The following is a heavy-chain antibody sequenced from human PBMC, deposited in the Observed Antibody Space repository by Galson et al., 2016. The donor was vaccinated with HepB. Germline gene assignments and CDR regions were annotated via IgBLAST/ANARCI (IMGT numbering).Heavy chain of an antibody. CDR1: GYTFSSYF. CDR3: VREILGVVY. Sequence: SGYTFSSYFMHWVRQAPGQGLEWMGVMNPNGNKISYAQKFESRVTMTRDTSTSTVYMELNSLRSEDTAVYYCVREILGVVYWGQGSLVTVSS. D-gene: IGHD3-3*01. V-gene: IGHV1-46*01. CDR2: MNPNGNKI. J-gene: IGHJ1*01.